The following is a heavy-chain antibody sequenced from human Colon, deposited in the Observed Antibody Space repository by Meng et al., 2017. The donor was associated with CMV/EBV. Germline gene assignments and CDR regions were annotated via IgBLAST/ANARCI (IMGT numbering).Heavy chain of an antibody. D-gene: IGHD1-1*01. V-gene: IGHV1-18*01. CDR1: GYTFTSYG. CDR3: ARGRPNWSGVLDY. J-gene: IGHJ4*02. Sequence: QVQRVQSGAEVKEPGASVFVSCRSSGYTFTSYGINWVRQAPGQGLEWMGWISGSTGYTNRAQKFQGRVTMTTDTSTSTAYLALTSLTSNDTAVYYCARGRPNWSGVLDYWGQGTLVTVSS. CDR2: ISGSTGYT.